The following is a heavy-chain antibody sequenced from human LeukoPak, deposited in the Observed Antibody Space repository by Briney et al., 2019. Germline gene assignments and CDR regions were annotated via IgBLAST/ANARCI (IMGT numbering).Heavy chain of an antibody. CDR3: ARDSSGSSWYGYYYYYMDV. Sequence: PSETLSLTCTVSGGSISSHYWSWIRQPPGKGLEWIGYTYYSGSTNYNPSLKSRVTISVDTSKNQFSLKLSSVTAADTAVYYCARDSSGSSWYGYYYYYMDVWGKGTTVTVSS. J-gene: IGHJ6*03. D-gene: IGHD6-13*01. CDR2: TYYSGST. V-gene: IGHV4-59*11. CDR1: GGSISSHY.